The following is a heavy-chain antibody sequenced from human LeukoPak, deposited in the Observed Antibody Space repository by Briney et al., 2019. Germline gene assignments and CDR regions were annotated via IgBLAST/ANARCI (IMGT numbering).Heavy chain of an antibody. CDR1: GYTFTCYH. CDR2: INPNSGGT. D-gene: IGHD3-9*01. CDR3: ARAPYYDILSGGPNWFDP. Sequence: ASVKVSCKASGYTFTCYHMHWVRQAPGQGLEWMGWINPNSGGTNYAQKFQGRVTMTRDTSISTGYMELSRLRSDDTAVYYCARAPYYDILSGGPNWFDPWGQGTLVTVSS. J-gene: IGHJ5*02. V-gene: IGHV1-2*02.